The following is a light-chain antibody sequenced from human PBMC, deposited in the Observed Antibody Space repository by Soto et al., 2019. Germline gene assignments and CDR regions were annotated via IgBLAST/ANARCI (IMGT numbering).Light chain of an antibody. CDR3: QNYNTFSRFT. Sequence: DIPMTQSPSSLSASVGDRVTIACRASQDISNCLAWYQQKPGKVPKLLIYAASTLQSGVPSRFSGSGSGTDFTLTISSLQPEDVATYYCQNYNTFSRFTFGPGTKVDIK. V-gene: IGKV1-27*01. CDR1: QDISNC. J-gene: IGKJ3*01. CDR2: AAS.